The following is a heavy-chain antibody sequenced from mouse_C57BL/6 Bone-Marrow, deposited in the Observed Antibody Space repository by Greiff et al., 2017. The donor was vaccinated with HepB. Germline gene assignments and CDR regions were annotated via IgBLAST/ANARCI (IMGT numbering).Heavy chain of an antibody. CDR2: ISSGGSYT. CDR1: GFTFSSYG. D-gene: IGHD1-1*01. Sequence: EVKLKESGGDLVKPGGSLKLSCAASGFTFSSYGMSWVRQTPDKRLEWVATISSGGSYTYYPDSVKGRFTISRDNAKNTLYLQMSSLKSEDTAMYYCARVTTVEGANWGQGTVVSVSA. CDR3: ARVTTVEGAN. V-gene: IGHV5-6*01. J-gene: IGHJ3*01.